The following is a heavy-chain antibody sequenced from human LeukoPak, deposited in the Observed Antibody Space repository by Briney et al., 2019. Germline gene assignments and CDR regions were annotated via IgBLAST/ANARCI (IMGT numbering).Heavy chain of an antibody. Sequence: GRPLKLSCAASGFDFSRVAMHWVRHAPGKGLEWVAGTPYDGRNEYYADSVRGRFTVSRDNSKGTLNLQMNSLRTEDTAVYYCVRAFREWVQFYFDYWGQGTLVTVSS. CDR3: VRAFREWVQFYFDY. CDR2: TPYDGRNE. V-gene: IGHV3-30*03. J-gene: IGHJ4*02. CDR1: GFDFSRVA. D-gene: IGHD5-24*01.